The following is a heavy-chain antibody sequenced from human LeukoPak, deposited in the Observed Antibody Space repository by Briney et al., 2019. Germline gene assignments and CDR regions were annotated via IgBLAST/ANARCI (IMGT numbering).Heavy chain of an antibody. V-gene: IGHV3-53*01. D-gene: IGHD3-22*01. J-gene: IGHJ4*02. Sequence: GGSLRLSCAASGFTFSSYSMNWVRQAPGKGLEWVSVIYSGGSTYYADSVKGRFTISRDNSKNTLYLQMNSLRAEDTAVYYCAREIYDSSGYPSLDYWGQGTLVTVSS. CDR1: GFTFSSYS. CDR3: AREIYDSSGYPSLDY. CDR2: IYSGGST.